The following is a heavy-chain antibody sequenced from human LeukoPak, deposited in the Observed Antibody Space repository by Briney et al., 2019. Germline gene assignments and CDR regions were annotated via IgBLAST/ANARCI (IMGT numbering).Heavy chain of an antibody. V-gene: IGHV3-74*01. D-gene: IGHD2-15*01. Sequence: GGSLRLSCAASGFTFSSYWMHWVRQAPGKGLVWVSYVHPDGSNTNYADSVKGRFTISRDDAKNTLYLQMNNLRAEDTAVYYCVRGGPSTWSWGQGTLVTVSS. CDR2: VHPDGSNT. CDR3: VRGGPSTWS. J-gene: IGHJ5*02. CDR1: GFTFSSYW.